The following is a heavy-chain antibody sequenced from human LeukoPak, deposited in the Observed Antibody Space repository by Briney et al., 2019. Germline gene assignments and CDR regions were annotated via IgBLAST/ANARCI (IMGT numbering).Heavy chain of an antibody. CDR2: INPDDSEI. V-gene: IGHV5-51*01. CDR3: ARFALTEHYFDY. D-gene: IGHD1-26*01. CDR1: GYSFTNYW. J-gene: IGHJ4*02. Sequence: GESLKISCKGSGYSFTNYWIGWVRQTPGKGLEWMGIINPDDSEIKYSPSLQGQVTISADRSITTAYLQWNSLKASDTAVYYCARFALTEHYFDYWGLGTLVTVSS.